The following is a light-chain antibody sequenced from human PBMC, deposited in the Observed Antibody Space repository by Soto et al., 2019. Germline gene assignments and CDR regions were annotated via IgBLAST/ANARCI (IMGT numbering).Light chain of an antibody. Sequence: EIVMAQSPATLSVSPGGRATLSCRASQSIGDTLAWYQQKPGQAPRLLIYDASNRATGFPDRFSGSGSGTDFTLTISRLEPEDFAVYYCQQYGTSPPTFGQGTKVDTK. CDR1: QSIGDT. J-gene: IGKJ1*01. CDR3: QQYGTSPPT. CDR2: DAS. V-gene: IGKV3-20*01.